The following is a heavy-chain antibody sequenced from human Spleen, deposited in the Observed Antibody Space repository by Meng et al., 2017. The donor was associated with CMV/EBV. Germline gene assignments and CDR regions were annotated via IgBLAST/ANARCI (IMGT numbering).Heavy chain of an antibody. CDR2: ISYDGSNK. Sequence: GESLKISCAASGFTFSSYAMHWVRQAPGKGLEWVAVISYDGSNKYYADSVKGRFTISRDNAKNSVYLQMNTLRAEDTAVYYCVRDRRYCASTTCPYYYYGLDVWGQGTPVTVSS. J-gene: IGHJ6*02. CDR3: VRDRRYCASTTCPYYYYGLDV. CDR1: GFTFSSYA. D-gene: IGHD2-2*01. V-gene: IGHV3-30*04.